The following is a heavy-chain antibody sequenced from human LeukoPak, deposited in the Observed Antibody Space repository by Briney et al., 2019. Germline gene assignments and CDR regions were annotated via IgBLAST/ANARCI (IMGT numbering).Heavy chain of an antibody. CDR2: IYENGGTT. D-gene: IGHD4-17*01. V-gene: IGHV3-23*01. CDR3: AKDPYGDYVRYFDY. J-gene: IGHJ4*02. Sequence: GGSLRLSCVGSGFTFRSHAMSWVRQAPEKGLEFVSGIYENGGTTYYADSVKGRFSISRDNSKNTLYLQMNSLRAEDTAVYYCAKDPYGDYVRYFDYWGQGTLVTVSS. CDR1: GFTFRSHA.